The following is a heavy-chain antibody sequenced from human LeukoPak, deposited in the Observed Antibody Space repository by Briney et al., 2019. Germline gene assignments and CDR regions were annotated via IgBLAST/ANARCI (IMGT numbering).Heavy chain of an antibody. CDR2: MSYDGSNK. J-gene: IGHJ4*02. CDR3: ARPRKYTAMVIGGDY. D-gene: IGHD5-18*01. V-gene: IGHV3-30-3*01. Sequence: PGGSLRLSCAASGFTFSSYAMHWVRQAPGKGLEWVAVMSYDGSNKYYADSVKGRFTISRDNSKNTLYLQMNSLRAEDTAVYYCARPRKYTAMVIGGDYWGQGTLVTVSS. CDR1: GFTFSSYA.